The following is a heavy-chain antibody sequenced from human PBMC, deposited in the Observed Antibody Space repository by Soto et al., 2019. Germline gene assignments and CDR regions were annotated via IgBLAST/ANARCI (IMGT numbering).Heavy chain of an antibody. CDR1: GGTFSSYA. Sequence: ASVKVSCKASGGTFSSYAISRVRQAPGQGLEWMGGIIPIFGTANCAQKFQGRVTSTADESTSTAYMELSSLSSEDTAVYYFAETIDIVVVPAAPMYFDYWGQGTLVTVSS. CDR3: AETIDIVVVPAAPMYFDY. D-gene: IGHD2-2*01. V-gene: IGHV1-69*13. J-gene: IGHJ4*02. CDR2: IIPIFGTA.